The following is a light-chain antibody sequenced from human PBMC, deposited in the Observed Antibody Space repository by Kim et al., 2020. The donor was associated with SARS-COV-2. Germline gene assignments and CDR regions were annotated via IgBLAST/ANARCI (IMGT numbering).Light chain of an antibody. CDR3: QSYDSSLSGSV. CDR2: NNG. J-gene: IGLJ1*01. CDR1: SANIGAGQD. V-gene: IGLV1-40*01. Sequence: TTSCTGGSANIGAGQDVHWDQQFPGTAPKLLIYNNGMRPSGVPDRFSGSKSDTSASLAITGLQADDEADYGCQSYDSSLSGSVFGAGTKVTVL.